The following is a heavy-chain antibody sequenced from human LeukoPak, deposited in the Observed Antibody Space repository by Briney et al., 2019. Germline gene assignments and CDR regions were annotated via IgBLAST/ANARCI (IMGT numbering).Heavy chain of an antibody. V-gene: IGHV4-61*05. Sequence: SETLSLTCSVSGGSISSSSSYWGWIRQPPGKGLEWIGYIYYSGSTNYNPSLKSRVTISVDTSKNQFSLKLSSVTAADTAVYYCARVGYSSSGNYYNDRGAFDYWGQGTLVTVSS. D-gene: IGHD3-10*01. J-gene: IGHJ4*02. CDR2: IYYSGST. CDR1: GGSISSSSSY. CDR3: ARVGYSSSGNYYNDRGAFDY.